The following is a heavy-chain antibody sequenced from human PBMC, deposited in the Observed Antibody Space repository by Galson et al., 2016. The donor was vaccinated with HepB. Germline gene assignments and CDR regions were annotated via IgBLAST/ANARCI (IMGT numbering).Heavy chain of an antibody. J-gene: IGHJ6*02. CDR1: GYTFTNYG. V-gene: IGHV1-18*01. D-gene: IGHD3-22*01. CDR2: ISAYIGNA. Sequence: SVKVSCKASGYTFTNYGLSWVRQAPGQGLEWMGWISAYIGNARYAQKLQGRVALTTDTSTSTAYMELRSLRSDDTAVYYCASGPYYDSNAYYRGRAKYYGMDVWGQGTTVTVSS. CDR3: ASGPYYDSNAYYRGRAKYYGMDV.